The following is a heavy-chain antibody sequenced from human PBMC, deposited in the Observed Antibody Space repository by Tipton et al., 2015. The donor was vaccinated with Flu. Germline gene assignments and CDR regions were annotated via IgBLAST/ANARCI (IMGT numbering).Heavy chain of an antibody. CDR2: IYYTGSS. D-gene: IGHD2-8*01. J-gene: IGHJ2*01. CDR3: ARMRARDCTLGVCYLWYFDL. Sequence: TLSLTCTVSSGSVSSAGYYWTWVRQPPGKGLEYIGQIYYTGSSNHNPSPKSRVTISVDTSKNQFSLKLTSVTTADTAVYYCARMRARDCTLGVCYLWYFDLWGRGTLVTVSS. V-gene: IGHV4-61*08. CDR1: SGSVSSAGYY.